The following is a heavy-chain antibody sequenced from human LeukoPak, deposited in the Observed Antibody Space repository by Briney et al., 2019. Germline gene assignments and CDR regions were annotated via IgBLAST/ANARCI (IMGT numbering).Heavy chain of an antibody. Sequence: PGGSLRLSCAASGFTFSSYSMNWVRQAPGKGLEWVSYISSSSSTIYYADSVKGRFTISRDNAKNTLYVEMNSLRAEDTAVYYCVKDPSVGKIQWGQGTLVTVSS. V-gene: IGHV3-48*01. CDR3: VKDPSVGKIQ. CDR2: ISSSSSTI. CDR1: GFTFSSYS. J-gene: IGHJ1*01. D-gene: IGHD1-26*01.